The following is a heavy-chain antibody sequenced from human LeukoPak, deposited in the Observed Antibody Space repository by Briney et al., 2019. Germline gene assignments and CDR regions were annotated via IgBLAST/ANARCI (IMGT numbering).Heavy chain of an antibody. CDR2: ISYDGGDK. V-gene: IGHV3-30*18. CDR1: GFTFRSYG. D-gene: IGHD3-10*01. CDR3: AKDDYYGSGSYYSDY. Sequence: PGRSLRLSCVASGFTFRSYGMHWVRQAPGKGLEWVAVISYDGGDKFYADSVKGRFTISRDNSKNTLYLQMNSLRAEDTAVYYCAKDDYYGSGSYYSDYWGQGTLVTVSS. J-gene: IGHJ4*02.